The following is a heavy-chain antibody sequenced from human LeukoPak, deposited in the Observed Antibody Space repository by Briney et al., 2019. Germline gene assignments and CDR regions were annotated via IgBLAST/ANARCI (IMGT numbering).Heavy chain of an antibody. V-gene: IGHV4-30-2*01. CDR2: IYHSGST. CDR3: ARTSIAARRANAFDI. CDR1: GGSISSGGYS. Sequence: PSETLSPTCAVSGGSISSGGYSWSWIRQPPGKGLEWIGYIYHSGSTYYNPSLKSRVTISVDRSKNQFSLKLSSVTAADTAVYYCARTSIAARRANAFDIWGQGTMVTVSS. D-gene: IGHD6-6*01. J-gene: IGHJ3*02.